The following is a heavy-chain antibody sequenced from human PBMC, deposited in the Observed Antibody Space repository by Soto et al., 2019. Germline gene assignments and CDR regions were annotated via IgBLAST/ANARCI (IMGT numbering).Heavy chain of an antibody. CDR2: IWYDGSNK. J-gene: IGHJ6*02. CDR1: GFTFSSYG. CDR3: ARELSSSWTDYYYYGMDV. D-gene: IGHD6-13*01. V-gene: IGHV3-33*01. Sequence: PGGSLRLSCAASGFTFSSYGMHWVRQAPGKGLEWVAVIWYDGSNKYYADSVKGRFTISRDNSKNTLYLQMNSLRAEDTAVYYCARELSSSWTDYYYYGMDVWGQGTTVTVSS.